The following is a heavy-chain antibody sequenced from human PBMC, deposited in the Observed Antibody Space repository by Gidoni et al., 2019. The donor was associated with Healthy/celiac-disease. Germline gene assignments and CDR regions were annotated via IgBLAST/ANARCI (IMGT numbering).Heavy chain of an antibody. V-gene: IGHV4-31*03. D-gene: IGHD2-15*01. Sequence: QVQLQESGPGLVKPSQTLSLTCTVSGCSISSRGYYWSWIRQHPGKGLEWIGYIYYSGSTYYNPSLKSRVTISVDTSKNQFSLKLSSVTAADTAVYYCARDAPGYCSGGSCYRYFDYWGQGTLVTVSS. J-gene: IGHJ4*02. CDR2: IYYSGST. CDR3: ARDAPGYCSGGSCYRYFDY. CDR1: GCSISSRGYY.